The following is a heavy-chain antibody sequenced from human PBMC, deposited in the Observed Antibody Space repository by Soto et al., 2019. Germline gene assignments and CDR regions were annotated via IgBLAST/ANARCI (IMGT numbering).Heavy chain of an antibody. J-gene: IGHJ3*02. Sequence: PGGSLRLSCAASGFTFSSYAMSWVRQAPGKGLEWISAISGSGGSTYYADSVKGRFTISRDNSKNTLYLQMSSLRGEDTAVYYCAKDGGRGYDAFDIWGQGTMVTVS. CDR3: AKDGGRGYDAFDI. V-gene: IGHV3-23*01. D-gene: IGHD3-16*01. CDR1: GFTFSSYA. CDR2: ISGSGGST.